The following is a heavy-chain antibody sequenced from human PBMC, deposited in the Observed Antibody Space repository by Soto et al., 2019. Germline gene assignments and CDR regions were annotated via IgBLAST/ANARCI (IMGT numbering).Heavy chain of an antibody. CDR2: FDPEDGET. CDR3: ATTQVSVTEKHDAFEI. Sequence: ASVKVSCKVSGYTLTELSMHWVRQAPGKGLEWMGGFDPEDGETIYAQKFQCRVTMTEDTSTDTAYMELSSLRSEDTTVYYCATTQVSVTEKHDAFEIWGQGTMVTVSS. CDR1: GYTLTELS. J-gene: IGHJ3*02. D-gene: IGHD1-20*01. V-gene: IGHV1-24*01.